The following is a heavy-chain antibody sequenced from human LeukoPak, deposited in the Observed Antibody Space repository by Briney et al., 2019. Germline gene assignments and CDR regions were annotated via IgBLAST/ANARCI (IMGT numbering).Heavy chain of an antibody. CDR2: INHSGST. Sequence: PSETLSLTCAVYGGSFSGYYWSWIRQPPGKGLEWIGEINHSGSTNYNPSLKSRVTISVDTSKNQFSLKLSSVTAADTAVYYCARSHYYGSRNYYYMDVWGKGTTVTVSS. D-gene: IGHD3-10*01. J-gene: IGHJ6*03. V-gene: IGHV4-34*01. CDR3: ARSHYYGSRNYYYMDV. CDR1: GGSFSGYY.